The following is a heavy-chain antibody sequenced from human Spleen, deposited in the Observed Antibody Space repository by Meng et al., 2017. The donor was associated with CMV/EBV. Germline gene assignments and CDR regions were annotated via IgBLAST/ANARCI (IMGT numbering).Heavy chain of an antibody. CDR2: IGVNADDT. D-gene: IGHD2-2*01. V-gene: IGHV3-23*01. J-gene: IGHJ4*02. Sequence: LSLTCAASGFTFSNYAMNWVRPAPGKGLEWVSVIGVNADDTYYADSVKGRFTISRDNSKNTLHLQINSLTAEDTAVYYCAKGRSGSSTSCTNYWGQGTLVIVSS. CDR1: GFTFSNYA. CDR3: AKGRSGSSTSCTNY.